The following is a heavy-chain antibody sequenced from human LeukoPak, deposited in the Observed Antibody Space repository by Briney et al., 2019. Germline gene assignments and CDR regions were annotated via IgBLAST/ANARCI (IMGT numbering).Heavy chain of an antibody. V-gene: IGHV3-23*01. Sequence: GGSLRLSCAASGFTFSSYAMSWVRQAPGKGLEWVSAISGSGGSTYYADSVKGRFTISRDNSKNTLYLQMNSLRAEDTAVYYCAKGGMPTIRGDYYFDYWGQGTLVTVSS. CDR2: ISGSGGST. D-gene: IGHD5-24*01. CDR1: GFTFSSYA. CDR3: AKGGMPTIRGDYYFDY. J-gene: IGHJ4*02.